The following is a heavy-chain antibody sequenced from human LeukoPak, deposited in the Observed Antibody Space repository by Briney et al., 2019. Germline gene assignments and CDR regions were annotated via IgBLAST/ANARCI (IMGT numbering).Heavy chain of an antibody. D-gene: IGHD5-18*01. CDR1: GGTFSSYT. CDR3: ARDISQLWYFDY. V-gene: IGHV1-69*04. Sequence: SVKVSCKASGGTFSSYTISWVRQAPGQGLEWMGRIIPILGIANYAQKFQGRVTIIADKSTSTAYMELSSLRSEDTAVYYCARDISQLWYFDYWGQGTLVTVSS. CDR2: IIPILGIA. J-gene: IGHJ4*02.